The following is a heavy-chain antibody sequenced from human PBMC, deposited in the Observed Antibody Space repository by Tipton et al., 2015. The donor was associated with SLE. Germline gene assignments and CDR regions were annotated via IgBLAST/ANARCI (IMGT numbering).Heavy chain of an antibody. D-gene: IGHD4-17*01. Sequence: GSLRLSCAASGFTFSSFEMNWVRQAPGKGLEWVSYITTSGSATHYADSVKGRFTISRDSSKNTVYLQMNSLRAEDTAVYYCTTVVSDYWGQGTLVTVSS. J-gene: IGHJ4*02. CDR2: ITTSGSAT. V-gene: IGHV3-48*03. CDR3: TTVVSDY. CDR1: GFTFSSFE.